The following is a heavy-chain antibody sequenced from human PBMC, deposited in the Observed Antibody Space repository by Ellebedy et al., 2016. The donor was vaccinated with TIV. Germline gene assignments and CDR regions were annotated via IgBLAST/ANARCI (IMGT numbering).Heavy chain of an antibody. J-gene: IGHJ5*02. CDR3: ARSLSLGGYYAWFDP. CDR1: GDSISAYY. Sequence: MPGGSLRLSCTVSGDSISAYYWNWIRQSPGKGLEWIVCISYSGSTNYNPSLRSRVTISLDTSKKQFSLRLASVTAADMAIYYCARSLSLGGYYAWFDPWGQGTLVTVSS. V-gene: IGHV4-59*01. D-gene: IGHD3-3*01. CDR2: ISYSGST.